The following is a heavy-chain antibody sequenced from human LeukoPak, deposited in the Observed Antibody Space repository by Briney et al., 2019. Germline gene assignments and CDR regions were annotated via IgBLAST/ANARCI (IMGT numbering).Heavy chain of an antibody. CDR3: ARDVPTYDSSGYYYYYYGMDV. D-gene: IGHD3-22*01. V-gene: IGHV3-33*01. Sequence: GGSLRLSCAASGFTFSTYAMHWVRQAPGKGLEWVAVIWYDGSNKYYGDSVKGRLTISRDNSKNTLFLQMNSLRAEDTAVYYCARDVPTYDSSGYYYYYYGMDVWGQGTTVTVSS. CDR1: GFTFSTYA. J-gene: IGHJ6*02. CDR2: IWYDGSNK.